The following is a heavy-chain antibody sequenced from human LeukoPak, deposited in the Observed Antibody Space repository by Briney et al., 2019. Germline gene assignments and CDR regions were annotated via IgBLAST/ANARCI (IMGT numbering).Heavy chain of an antibody. D-gene: IGHD3-9*01. Sequence: ASVKVSCKASGYTFTGYYMHWVRQAAGQGLEWMGWINPNSGGTNYAQKLQGRVTMTRDTSIGTAYMELSRLRSDDTAVYYCARVRQGILTGYSAFDYWGQGTLVTVSS. CDR1: GYTFTGYY. J-gene: IGHJ4*02. V-gene: IGHV1-2*02. CDR2: INPNSGGT. CDR3: ARVRQGILTGYSAFDY.